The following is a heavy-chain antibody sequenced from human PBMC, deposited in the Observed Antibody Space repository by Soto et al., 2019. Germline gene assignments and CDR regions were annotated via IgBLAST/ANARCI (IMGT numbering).Heavy chain of an antibody. CDR1: GYTFTDYY. V-gene: IGHV1-2*02. D-gene: IGHD3-10*01. CDR3: ARGHYYGPAYGMDV. J-gene: IGHJ6*02. CDR2: ISPKSGSA. Sequence: ASVKVSCKASGYTFTDYYIHWVRQAPGQGLEWMGWISPKSGSANFAQKFQGRVSMTRGTSITTAYMELRRLKSDDTVVYYCARGHYYGPAYGMDVWGQGTTVTVSS.